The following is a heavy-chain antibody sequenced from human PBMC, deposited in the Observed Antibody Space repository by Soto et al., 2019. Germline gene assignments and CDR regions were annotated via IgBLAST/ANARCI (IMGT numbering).Heavy chain of an antibody. Sequence: GGSLRLSCAASGFTFSSYGMHWVRQAPGKGLEWVAVISYDGSNKYYADSVKGRFTISRDNSKNTLYLQMNSLRAEDTAVYYCAKAAFYDFWSGFVALYYYYGMDVCGQGTTVTVSS. CDR1: GFTFSSYG. CDR2: ISYDGSNK. J-gene: IGHJ6*02. D-gene: IGHD3-3*01. CDR3: AKAAFYDFWSGFVALYYYYGMDV. V-gene: IGHV3-30*18.